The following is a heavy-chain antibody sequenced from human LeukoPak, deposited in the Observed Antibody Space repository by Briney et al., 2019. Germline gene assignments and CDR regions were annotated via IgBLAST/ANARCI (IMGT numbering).Heavy chain of an antibody. CDR3: ARGSGSGNYVLDY. Sequence: PSETLSLTCAVSGYSISSGYYWGWNRQPPGKGLEWIGSIYHTGSTYFNPSLKSRVTISVDTSKNQFSLKLNSMTAADTAVYFCARGSGSGNYVLDYWGQGTLVTVSS. CDR1: GYSISSGYY. V-gene: IGHV4-38-2*01. D-gene: IGHD3-10*01. J-gene: IGHJ4*02. CDR2: IYHTGST.